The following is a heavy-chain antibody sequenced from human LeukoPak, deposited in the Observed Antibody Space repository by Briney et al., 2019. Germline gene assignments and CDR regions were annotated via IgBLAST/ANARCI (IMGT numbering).Heavy chain of an antibody. V-gene: IGHV3-74*01. Sequence: PGGSLRLSCAASGFTFSSYWMHWVRQAPGKGLVWVSRINSDGSSTTYADSVKGRFTISRDNAKNTLYLQMNSLRAEDTAMYYCARALYGSGNYYYPGDYWGQGTLVTVSS. J-gene: IGHJ4*02. CDR1: GFTFSSYW. D-gene: IGHD3-10*01. CDR2: INSDGSST. CDR3: ARALYGSGNYYYPGDY.